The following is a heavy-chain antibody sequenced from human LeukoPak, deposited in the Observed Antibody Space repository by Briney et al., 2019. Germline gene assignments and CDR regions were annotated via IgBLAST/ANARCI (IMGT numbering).Heavy chain of an antibody. CDR2: ISDDGSNK. CDR1: GFTFSSYG. Sequence: GGSLRLSCAASGFTFSSYGMHWVRQAPGKGLEWVAVISDDGSNKYYGDSVKGRFTISRDNPKNTLYLQMNSLRAEDTAVYYCAKTRPLDSSSWSHGDYWGQGTLVTVSS. J-gene: IGHJ4*02. V-gene: IGHV3-30*18. D-gene: IGHD6-13*01. CDR3: AKTRPLDSSSWSHGDY.